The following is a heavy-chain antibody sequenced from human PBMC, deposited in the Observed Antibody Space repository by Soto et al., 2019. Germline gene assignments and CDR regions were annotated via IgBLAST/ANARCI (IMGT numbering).Heavy chain of an antibody. D-gene: IGHD2-15*01. CDR2: IWYDGSNK. J-gene: IGHJ6*03. CDR3: ARDGHPGGNYDYYYQDV. Sequence: QVQLVESGGGVVQPGRSLRLSCAASGFSFSSYGLHWVRQAPGKGLEWVAGIWYDGSNKYYADSVKGRFTISRDNSKNTLYLQMNSLRAEDTAVYYCARDGHPGGNYDYYYQDVWGKGTTVTVSS. V-gene: IGHV3-33*01. CDR1: GFSFSSYG.